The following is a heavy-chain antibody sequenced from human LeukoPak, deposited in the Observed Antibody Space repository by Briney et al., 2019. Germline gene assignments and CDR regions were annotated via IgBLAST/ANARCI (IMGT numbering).Heavy chain of an antibody. Sequence: SETLSLTCTVSGGSISSSSYYWGWIRQPPGKGLEWIGSIYYSGSTYYNPSLKSRVTISVDTSKNQFSLKLSSVTAADTAVYYCARGGLRFLEWFQGRKNWFDPWGQGTLVTVSS. CDR1: GGSISSSSYY. CDR3: ARGGLRFLEWFQGRKNWFDP. V-gene: IGHV4-39*01. CDR2: IYYSGST. J-gene: IGHJ5*02. D-gene: IGHD3-3*01.